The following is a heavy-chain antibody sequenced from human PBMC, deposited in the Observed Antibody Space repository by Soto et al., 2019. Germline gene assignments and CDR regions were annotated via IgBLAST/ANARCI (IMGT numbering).Heavy chain of an antibody. Sequence: VASVKVSCKASGYTFTSYGISWVRQAPGQGLEWMGWISAYNGNTNYAQKLQGRVTMTTDTSTSTAYMELRSLRSEDTAVYYCALFDIVVVPAAIIDHDAFLIWGQGTIVTVSS. D-gene: IGHD2-2*01. CDR3: ALFDIVVVPAAIIDHDAFLI. CDR1: GYTFTSYG. V-gene: IGHV1-18*01. CDR2: ISAYNGNT. J-gene: IGHJ3*02.